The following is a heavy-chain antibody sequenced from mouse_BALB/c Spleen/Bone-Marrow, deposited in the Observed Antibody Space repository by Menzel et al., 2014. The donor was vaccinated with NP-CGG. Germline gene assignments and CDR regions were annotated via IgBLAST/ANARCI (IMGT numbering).Heavy chain of an antibody. CDR2: ISYSGST. CDR1: GYSITSDYA. Sequence: EVQLQEPGPGLVKPSQSLSLTCTVTGYSITSDYAWNWIRQFPGNKLEWMGYISYSGSTSYNPSLKSRISITRVTSKNQLFLQLNSVTTEDTATYYCAGTWYFDVWGAGTTVTVSS. D-gene: IGHD4-1*01. CDR3: AGTWYFDV. J-gene: IGHJ1*01. V-gene: IGHV3-2*02.